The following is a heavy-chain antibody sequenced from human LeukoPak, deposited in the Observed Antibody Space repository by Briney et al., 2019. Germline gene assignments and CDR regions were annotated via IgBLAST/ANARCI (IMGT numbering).Heavy chain of an antibody. CDR3: ATLTTVVTPSYFDY. CDR1: GGSISSGSYY. J-gene: IGHJ4*02. D-gene: IGHD4-23*01. Sequence: TLSLTCTVSGGSISSGSYYWSWIRQPAGKGLEWIGRIYTSGSTNYNPSLKSRVTISVDTSKNQFSLKLSSVTAADTAVYYCATLTTVVTPSYFDYWGQGTLVTVSS. V-gene: IGHV4-61*02. CDR2: IYTSGST.